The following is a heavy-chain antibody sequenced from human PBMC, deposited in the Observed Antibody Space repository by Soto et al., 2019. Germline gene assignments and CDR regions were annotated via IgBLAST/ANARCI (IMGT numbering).Heavy chain of an antibody. V-gene: IGHV1-18*01. CDR3: ARHMTTVIDARAGSWFDP. J-gene: IGHJ5*02. CDR1: GYTFTSYG. CDR2: ISAYNGNT. D-gene: IGHD4-17*01. Sequence: QVQLVQSGAEVKKPGASVKVSCKPSGYTFTSYGITWVRQAPGQGLEWMGWISAYNGNTNYAQKLQGRVTMTTDTSTSTAYMELRSLRAADTAVYYCARHMTTVIDARAGSWFDPWGQGTLVTVSS.